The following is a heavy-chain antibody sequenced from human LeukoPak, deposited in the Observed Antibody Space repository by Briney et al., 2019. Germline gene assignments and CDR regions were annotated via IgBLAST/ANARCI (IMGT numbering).Heavy chain of an antibody. Sequence: GGSLRLSCAASGFTFTNYAMSWVRQAPGKGLEWVSAISGSGGSTYYADSVKGRFTISRDNSKNTLYLQMNSLRAEDTAVYYCATYPIDFPQARDAFDIWGQGTMVTVSS. D-gene: IGHD3/OR15-3a*01. V-gene: IGHV3-23*01. CDR3: ATYPIDFPQARDAFDI. J-gene: IGHJ3*02. CDR2: ISGSGGST. CDR1: GFTFTNYA.